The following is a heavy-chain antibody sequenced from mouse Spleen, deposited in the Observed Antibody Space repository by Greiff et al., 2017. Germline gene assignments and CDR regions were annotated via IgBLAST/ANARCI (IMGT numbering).Heavy chain of an antibody. CDR1: GFTFSDYG. D-gene: IGHD1-1*01. V-gene: IGHV5-17*01. J-gene: IGHJ2*01. Sequence: EVKLVESGGGLVKPGGSLKLSCAASGFTFSDYGMHWVRQAPEKGLEWVAYISSGSSTIYYADTVKGRFTISRDNAKNTLFLQMTSLRSEDTAMYYCARIPHITTVVADFDYWGQGTTLTVSS. CDR3: ARIPHITTVVADFDY. CDR2: ISSGSSTI.